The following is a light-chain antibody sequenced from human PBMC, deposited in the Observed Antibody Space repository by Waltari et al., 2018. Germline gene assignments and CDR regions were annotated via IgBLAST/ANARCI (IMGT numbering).Light chain of an antibody. Sequence: QLVLTQSPSASASLGASVMLTCTLSSGHISNVIAWHQQQPRKGPRYLMKVNSDGSHSKGDEIPDRFSGSSSGAERYLTISSLQSEDEADYYCQTGGHGTWVFGGGTKLTVL. J-gene: IGLJ3*02. CDR1: SGHISNV. CDR2: VNSDGSH. CDR3: QTGGHGTWV. V-gene: IGLV4-69*01.